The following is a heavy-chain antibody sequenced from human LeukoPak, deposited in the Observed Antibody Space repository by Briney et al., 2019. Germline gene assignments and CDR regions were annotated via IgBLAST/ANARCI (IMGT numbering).Heavy chain of an antibody. Sequence: PSETLSLTCTVSGGSISSYYWSWIRQPAGKGLEWIGRISSSGSTNYNPSLKSRVTISVDTSKNQFSLKLSSVTAADTAVYFCARGPYSYDSSGSFDIWGQGTMVTVSS. V-gene: IGHV4-4*07. J-gene: IGHJ3*02. CDR1: GGSISSYY. D-gene: IGHD3-22*01. CDR2: ISSSGST. CDR3: ARGPYSYDSSGSFDI.